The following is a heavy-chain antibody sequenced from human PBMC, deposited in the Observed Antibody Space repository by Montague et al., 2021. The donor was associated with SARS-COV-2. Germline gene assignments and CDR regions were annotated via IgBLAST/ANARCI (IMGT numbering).Heavy chain of an antibody. Sequence: SETLSLTCTVSGGSISSYYWTWIRQPPGTGLEWIGYIYYTGNTNYKPSLNRRVTISVATSKKQFSLNLTSVTAADTAAYYCARDRGRYFDSGSYNWLDSWGQGTLVTVSS. D-gene: IGHD3-10*01. V-gene: IGHV4-59*01. CDR2: IYYTGNT. CDR3: ARDRGRYFDSGSYNWLDS. CDR1: GGSISSYY. J-gene: IGHJ5*01.